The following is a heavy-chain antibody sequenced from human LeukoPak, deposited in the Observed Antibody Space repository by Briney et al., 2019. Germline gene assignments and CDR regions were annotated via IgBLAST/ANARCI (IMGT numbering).Heavy chain of an antibody. V-gene: IGHV1-18*01. CDR1: GYTFTSYG. Sequence: GASVKVSCKASGYTFTSYGISWVRQAPGQGLEWMGWISAYNGNTNYAQKLQGRVTMTTDTSTSTAYMELRSLRSDDTAVYYCARDCCSSTSCYEGPTLDYWGQGTLVTVSS. CDR2: ISAYNGNT. CDR3: ARDCCSSTSCYEGPTLDY. J-gene: IGHJ4*02. D-gene: IGHD2-2*01.